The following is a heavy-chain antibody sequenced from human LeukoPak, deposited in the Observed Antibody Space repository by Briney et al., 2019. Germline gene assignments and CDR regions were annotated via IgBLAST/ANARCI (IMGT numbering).Heavy chain of an antibody. D-gene: IGHD3-22*01. V-gene: IGHV3-23*01. CDR3: AKLLLD. Sequence: PGGSLRLSCAASGFTLSSYAMSWVGQAPGKGLEWVSVVTEGGATYYADSVRGRFIISRDNSKNMVYLQMNSLRVDDTAVYYCAKLLLDWGQGTLVTVSS. J-gene: IGHJ4*02. CDR1: GFTLSSYA. CDR2: VTEGGAT.